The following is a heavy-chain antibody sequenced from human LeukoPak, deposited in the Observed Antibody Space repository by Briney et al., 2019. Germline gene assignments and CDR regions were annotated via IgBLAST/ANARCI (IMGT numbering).Heavy chain of an antibody. CDR1: GYTFTGYY. CDR3: ERGFHGSLL. V-gene: IGHV1-2*02. CDR2: INPNSGGT. J-gene: IGHJ4*02. Sequence: GASVKVSCKASGYTFTGYYMHWVRQAPRQGREWMGGINPNSGGTNYAQTFPGRVTLTRDTSISTAYMELSTLRSDDTAVYYCERGFHGSLLWGQGTLVTVSS. D-gene: IGHD3-10*01.